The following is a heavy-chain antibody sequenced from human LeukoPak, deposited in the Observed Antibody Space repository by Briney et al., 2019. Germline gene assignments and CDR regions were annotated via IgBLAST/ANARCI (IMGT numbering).Heavy chain of an antibody. J-gene: IGHJ4*02. CDR3: AKEIYYDSSAFFDY. V-gene: IGHV3-30*18. D-gene: IGHD3-22*01. CDR1: GFSFSSYG. CDR2: IGYDGCNK. Sequence: GGSLRLSCAASGFSFSSYGIHWVRQAPGKGLEWVAVIGYDGCNKYYADSVKGRFTISRDNSKNTLYLQMNSLRTEDTAVYFCAKEIYYDSSAFFDYWGQGTLVTVSS.